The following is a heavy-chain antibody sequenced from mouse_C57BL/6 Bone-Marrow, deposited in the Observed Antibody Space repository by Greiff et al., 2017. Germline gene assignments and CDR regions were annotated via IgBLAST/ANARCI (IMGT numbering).Heavy chain of an antibody. V-gene: IGHV2-2*01. CDR1: GFSLTSYG. CDR3: GKREYGNHAVMYD. D-gene: IGHD2-10*02. Sequence: VQLQQSGPGLVQPSQCLSITCTVSGFSLTSYGVHWVRQSPGKGLEWLGVIWSGGSTDYNAAFIYRLSIFKDNSTSQVFFKMHSLHADDTAIYYVGKREYGNHAVMYDWCQGTAVTVSA. CDR2: IWSGGST. J-gene: IGHJ4*01.